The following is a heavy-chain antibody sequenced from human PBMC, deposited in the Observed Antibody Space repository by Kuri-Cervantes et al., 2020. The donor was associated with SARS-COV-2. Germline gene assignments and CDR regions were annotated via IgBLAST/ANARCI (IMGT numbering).Heavy chain of an antibody. J-gene: IGHJ6*02. CDR3: AREEWGYCSSTSCSRGDYYYGMDV. CDR2: ISAYNGNT. Sequence: ASVKVSCKASGYTFTSYGISWVRQAPGQGLEWMGWISAYNGNTNYAQKLQGRVTMTTDTSTSTAYMELRSLRSDDTAVYYCAREEWGYCSSTSCSRGDYYYGMDVWGQGTTVTVSS. CDR1: GYTFTSYG. D-gene: IGHD2-2*01. V-gene: IGHV1-18*01.